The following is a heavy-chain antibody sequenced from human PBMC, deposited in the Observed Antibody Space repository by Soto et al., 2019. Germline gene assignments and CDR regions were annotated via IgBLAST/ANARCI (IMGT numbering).Heavy chain of an antibody. V-gene: IGHV4-38-2*02. Sequence: KPSETLSLTCAASGYSISSGYYWGWIRQPPGKGLEWIGSIYHSGSTYYNPSLKSRVTISVDTAKNQFSLTLNSVTAADTAVYYCAREGIGYCTNGVCKPGYNYGTDVWGQGTTVTVSS. CDR1: GYSISSGYY. D-gene: IGHD2-8*01. J-gene: IGHJ6*02. CDR2: IYHSGST. CDR3: AREGIGYCTNGVCKPGYNYGTDV.